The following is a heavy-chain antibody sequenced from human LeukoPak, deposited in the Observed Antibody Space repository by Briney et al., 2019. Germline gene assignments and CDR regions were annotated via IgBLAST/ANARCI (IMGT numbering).Heavy chain of an antibody. CDR2: IYTSGST. J-gene: IGHJ4*02. CDR3: ARGGGGYCGGDCFIDY. V-gene: IGHV4-59*10. D-gene: IGHD2-21*02. CDR1: GGSFSGYY. Sequence: SETLSLTCAVYGGSFSGYYWSWIRQPAGKGLEWIGRIYTSGSTNYNPSLKSRVTMSVDTSKNQFSLKLSSVTAADTAVYYCARGGGGYCGGDCFIDYWGQGTLVTVSS.